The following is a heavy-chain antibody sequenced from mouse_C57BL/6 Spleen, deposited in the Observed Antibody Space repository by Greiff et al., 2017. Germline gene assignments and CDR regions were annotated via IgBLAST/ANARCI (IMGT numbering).Heavy chain of an antibody. J-gene: IGHJ2*01. CDR1: GYTFTSYC. V-gene: IGHV1-53*01. Sequence: QVQLLQPGTELVKPGASVKLSCKASGYTFTSYCMPWVKQRPGQGLEWIANINPSNGGTNYNEKLKSKSTLTVDKSSNTAYMQLSSLTSEDSAVYYCGRSSPNYFDYWGQGTTLTVSS. CDR3: GRSSPNYFDY. CDR2: INPSNGGT.